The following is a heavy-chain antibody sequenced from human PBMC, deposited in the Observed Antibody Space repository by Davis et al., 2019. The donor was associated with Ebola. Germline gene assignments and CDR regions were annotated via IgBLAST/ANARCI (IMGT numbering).Heavy chain of an antibody. J-gene: IGHJ4*02. Sequence: PGGSLRLSCAASGFTVSSNYMSWVRQAPGKGLEWVSVIYSGGSTYYADSVKGRFTISRDNSKNTLYLQMNSLRAEDTAVYYCASGPYGDYFDYWGQGTLVTVSS. D-gene: IGHD4-17*01. V-gene: IGHV3-66*01. CDR2: IYSGGST. CDR3: ASGPYGDYFDY. CDR1: GFTVSSNY.